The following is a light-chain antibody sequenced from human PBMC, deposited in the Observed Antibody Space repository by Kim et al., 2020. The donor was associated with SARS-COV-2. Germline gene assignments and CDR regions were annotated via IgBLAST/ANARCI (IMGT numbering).Light chain of an antibody. V-gene: IGLV4-69*01. CDR2: LNTDGSH. CDR1: RGHSSYA. Sequence: GASVKLTCTLSRGHSSYAIAWHQQQQEKGPRYLMKLNTDGSHSKGDGIPDRFSGSSSGAERYLTISSLQSEDEADYYCQTWGTGMVFGGGTQLTVL. CDR3: QTWGTGMV. J-gene: IGLJ3*02.